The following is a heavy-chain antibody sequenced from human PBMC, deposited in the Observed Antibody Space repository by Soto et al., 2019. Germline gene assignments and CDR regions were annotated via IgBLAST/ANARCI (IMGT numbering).Heavy chain of an antibody. D-gene: IGHD1-26*01. J-gene: IGHJ4*02. CDR2: IWYDGSNK. CDR3: ARDGGSYVLDY. CDR1: GFTFSSYG. V-gene: IGHV3-33*01. Sequence: PGGSLRLSCAASGFTFSSYGMHWVRQAPGKGLEWVAVIWYDGSNKYYADSVKGRFTISRDNSKNTLYLQMNSLRAEDTAVYYCARDGGSYVLDYWGQGTLVTVPQ.